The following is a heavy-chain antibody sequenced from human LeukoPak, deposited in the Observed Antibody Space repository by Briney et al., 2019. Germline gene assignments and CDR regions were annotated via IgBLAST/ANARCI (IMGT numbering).Heavy chain of an antibody. D-gene: IGHD6-19*01. Sequence: KPSETLSLTCTVSGGSISSSSYYWGWIRQPPGKGLEWVGSIHYSGSTYYNPSLKSRLTISVDTSKNQLSLKLNSVTAADAAGSFCARHAGVAVTATGFDSWGHRTLVTVSS. CDR2: IHYSGST. CDR3: ARHAGVAVTATGFDS. CDR1: GGSISSSSYY. J-gene: IGHJ4*01. V-gene: IGHV4-39*01.